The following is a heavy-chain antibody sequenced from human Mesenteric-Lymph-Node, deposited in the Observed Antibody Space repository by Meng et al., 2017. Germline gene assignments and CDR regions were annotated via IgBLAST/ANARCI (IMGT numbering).Heavy chain of an antibody. D-gene: IGHD3-10*01. CDR3: ATAPPASLYYWFDY. CDR1: GFTFSSYW. Sequence: GESLKISCAASGFTFSSYWMSWVRQAPGKGLEWVANIKQDGSERYYVDSVKGRFTISRDNAKNSFYLQMNNLSAEDTAIYYCATAPPASLYYWFDYWGQGSLVTVSS. J-gene: IGHJ4*02. V-gene: IGHV3-7*03. CDR2: IKQDGSER.